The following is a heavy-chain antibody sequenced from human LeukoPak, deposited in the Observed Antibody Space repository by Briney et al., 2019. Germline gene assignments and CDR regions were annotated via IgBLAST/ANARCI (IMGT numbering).Heavy chain of an antibody. CDR1: GCRFTRYW. V-gene: IGHV5-10-1*01. D-gene: IGHD5-18*01. Sequence: GGALEISFKGSGCRFTRYWIRWVRPMPGKGVEGMGRIYPSYSYTTYSPSFHGHLIISADNSTSTPYPQWSSLKASDTAMYYCARHDNSYAYSYNFDYWGQGTLVTVSS. J-gene: IGHJ4*02. CDR2: IYPSYSYT. CDR3: ARHDNSYAYSYNFDY.